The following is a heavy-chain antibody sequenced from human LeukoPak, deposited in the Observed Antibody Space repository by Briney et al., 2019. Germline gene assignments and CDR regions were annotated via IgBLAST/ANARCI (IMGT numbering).Heavy chain of an antibody. V-gene: IGHV3-64*01. CDR1: GVTFSSCV. J-gene: IGHJ5*02. D-gene: IGHD2-2*01. CDR3: ARTTVPAAMMNWFDP. Sequence: GGSLRLSCAASGVTFSSCVIRCVSQALGRGLEYVSAISSNGGSTYYANSVKGRFTISRDNSKNTLYLQMGSLRAEDMAVYYCARTTVPAAMMNWFDPWGQGTLVTVSS. CDR2: ISSNGGST.